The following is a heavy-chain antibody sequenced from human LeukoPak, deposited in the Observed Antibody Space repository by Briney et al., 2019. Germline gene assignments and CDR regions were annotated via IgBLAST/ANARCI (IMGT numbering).Heavy chain of an antibody. CDR2: ISSSSSYT. CDR3: AKYDSGGYLPDY. CDR1: GFTFSDYY. Sequence: PGGSLRLSCAASGFTFSDYYMSWIRQAPGKGLEWVSYISSSSSYTNYADSVKGRFTISRDNAKNSLYLQMNSLRAEDTAVYYCAKYDSGGYLPDYWGQGTLVTVSS. J-gene: IGHJ4*02. D-gene: IGHD3-22*01. V-gene: IGHV3-11*06.